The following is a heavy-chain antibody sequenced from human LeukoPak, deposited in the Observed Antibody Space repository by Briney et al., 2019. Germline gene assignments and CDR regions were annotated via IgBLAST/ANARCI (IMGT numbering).Heavy chain of an antibody. Sequence: SETLSLTCAVYGGSFSGYYWSWIRQPPGKGLEWIGEINHSGSTNYNPSLKSRVTISVDTSKNQFSMMLSSVTAADTAVYYCARHQRGNSDAFDIWGQGTMVTVSS. D-gene: IGHD4-23*01. J-gene: IGHJ3*02. CDR1: GGSFSGYY. CDR3: ARHQRGNSDAFDI. CDR2: INHSGST. V-gene: IGHV4-34*01.